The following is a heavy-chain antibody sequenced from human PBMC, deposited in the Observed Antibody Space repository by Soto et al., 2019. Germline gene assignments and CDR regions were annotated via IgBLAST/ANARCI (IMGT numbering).Heavy chain of an antibody. J-gene: IGHJ4*02. V-gene: IGHV4-59*08. CDR2: IYYSGST. CDR3: ARLYGFSGFDY. D-gene: IGHD6-25*01. Sequence: SETLSLTCTVSGGSINTYYWSWFRQAPGMGLEWIGYIYYSGSTTYKPSLKSRVTISVDTSKNQFSLKLSSVTAADTAVYYCARLYGFSGFDYWGQGTLVTVSS. CDR1: GGSINTYY.